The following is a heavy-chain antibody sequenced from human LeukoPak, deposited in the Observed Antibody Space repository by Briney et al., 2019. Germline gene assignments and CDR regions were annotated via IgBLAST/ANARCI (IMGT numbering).Heavy chain of an antibody. Sequence: SETLSLTCTVSGGSISSYYWSWIRQPPGKGLEWIGYIYYSGSTNYNPSLKSRVTISVDTSKNQFPLKLSSVTAADTAVYYCARDSGYSYALDYWGQGTLVTVSS. CDR2: IYYSGST. D-gene: IGHD5-18*01. V-gene: IGHV4-59*01. J-gene: IGHJ4*02. CDR1: GGSISSYY. CDR3: ARDSGYSYALDY.